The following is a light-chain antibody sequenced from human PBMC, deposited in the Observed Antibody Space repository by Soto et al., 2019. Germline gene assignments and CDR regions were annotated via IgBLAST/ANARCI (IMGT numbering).Light chain of an antibody. CDR1: SSDVGGYNY. CDR2: GVT. J-gene: IGLJ1*01. Sequence: QSVLTQPASVSGSPGQSITISCTGTSSDVGGYNYVSWYQQHPGIAPKLLIDGVTNRPSGVSTRFSGSKSGNKASLTISGLQAEDEADYHCSSYTSASTLLYLFGTGTKVTVL. CDR3: SSYTSASTLLYL. V-gene: IGLV2-14*01.